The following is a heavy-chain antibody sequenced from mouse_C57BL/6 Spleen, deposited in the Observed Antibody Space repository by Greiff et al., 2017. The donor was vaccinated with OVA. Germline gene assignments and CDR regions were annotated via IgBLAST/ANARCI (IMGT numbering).Heavy chain of an antibody. Sequence: EVKVVESGGGLVKPGGSLKLSCAASGFTFSDYGMHWVRQAPEKGLEWVAYISSGSSTIYYADTVKGRFTISRDNAKNTLFLQMTSLRSEDTAMYYCARRMGNYAMDYWGQGTSVTVSS. CDR3: ARRMGNYAMDY. D-gene: IGHD2-3*01. CDR1: GFTFSDYG. V-gene: IGHV5-17*01. CDR2: ISSGSSTI. J-gene: IGHJ4*01.